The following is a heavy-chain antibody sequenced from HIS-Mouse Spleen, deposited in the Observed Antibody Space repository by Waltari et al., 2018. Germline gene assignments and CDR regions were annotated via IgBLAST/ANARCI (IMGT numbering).Heavy chain of an antibody. V-gene: IGHV3-30*18. J-gene: IGHJ5*02. Sequence: QVQLVESGGGVVQPGRSLRLPCAASGFTFSSYGMPWVRQAPGKGLEWLAVISYDGSNKYYADSVKGRFTISRDNSKNTLYLQMNSLRAEDTAVYYCAKEGLIVGATNWFDPWGQGTLVTVSS. CDR2: ISYDGSNK. CDR1: GFTFSSYG. CDR3: AKEGLIVGATNWFDP. D-gene: IGHD1-26*01.